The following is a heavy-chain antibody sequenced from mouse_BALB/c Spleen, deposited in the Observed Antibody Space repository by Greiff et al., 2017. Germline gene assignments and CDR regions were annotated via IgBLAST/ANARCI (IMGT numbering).Heavy chain of an antibody. V-gene: IGHV3-6*02. CDR3: ARGRDY. Sequence: VQLKESGPGLVKPSQSLSLTCTVTGYSITSDYAWNWIRQFPGNKLEWMGYISYDGSNNYNPSLKNRISITRDTSKNQFFLKLNSVTTEDTATYYCARGRDYWGQGTTLTVSS. CDR1: GYSITSDYA. J-gene: IGHJ2*01. CDR2: ISYDGSN.